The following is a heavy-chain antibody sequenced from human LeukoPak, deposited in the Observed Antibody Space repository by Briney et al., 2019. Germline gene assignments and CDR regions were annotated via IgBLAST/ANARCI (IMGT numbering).Heavy chain of an antibody. Sequence: GGSLRLSCVASGLTFSSYAVSWVRQAPGKGLEWVSAISAGGDETHHADSVKGRFTISRDNSKNTLYLQMNSLRAEDTAVYYCATLYGIAVAGYFDYWGQGTLVTVSS. J-gene: IGHJ4*02. CDR3: ATLYGIAVAGYFDY. V-gene: IGHV3-23*01. CDR1: GLTFSSYA. D-gene: IGHD6-19*01. CDR2: ISAGGDET.